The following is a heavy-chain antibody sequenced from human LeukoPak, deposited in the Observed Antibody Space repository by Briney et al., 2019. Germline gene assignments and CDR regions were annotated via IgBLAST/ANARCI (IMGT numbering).Heavy chain of an antibody. V-gene: IGHV3-7*01. J-gene: IGHJ4*02. Sequence: GGSLRLSCAASRFIFSNYWMTWVRQAPGRALEWVANIKPDGSGEYYVDSLKGRFTISRDNAENSLFLQMNNLRVDDTAVYYCARSGGYGWDYWGQGAVVTVSS. CDR1: RFIFSNYW. CDR2: IKPDGSGE. D-gene: IGHD5-12*01. CDR3: ARSGGYGWDY.